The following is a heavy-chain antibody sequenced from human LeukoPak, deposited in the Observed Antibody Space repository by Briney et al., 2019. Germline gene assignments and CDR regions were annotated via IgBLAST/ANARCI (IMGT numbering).Heavy chain of an antibody. V-gene: IGHV4-38-2*02. CDR3: ARDVGPGLWFGEYPFDY. D-gene: IGHD3-10*01. CDR1: GYSISSGYY. J-gene: IGHJ4*02. Sequence: SETLSLTCTVSGYSISSGYYWGWIRQPPGKGLEWIGSIYHSGSTYYNPSLKSRVTISVDTSKNQFSLKLSSVTAADTAVYYCARDVGPGLWFGEYPFDYWGQGTLVTVSS. CDR2: IYHSGST.